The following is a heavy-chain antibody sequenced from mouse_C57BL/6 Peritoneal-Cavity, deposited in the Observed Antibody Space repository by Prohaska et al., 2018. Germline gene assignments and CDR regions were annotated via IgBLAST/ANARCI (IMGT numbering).Heavy chain of an antibody. Sequence: YMGKATLTVDKSSSTAYMELRSLTSEDSAVYYCARGRDYAMDYWGQGTSVTVSS. J-gene: IGHJ4*01. V-gene: IGHV1-26*01. CDR3: ARGRDYAMDY.